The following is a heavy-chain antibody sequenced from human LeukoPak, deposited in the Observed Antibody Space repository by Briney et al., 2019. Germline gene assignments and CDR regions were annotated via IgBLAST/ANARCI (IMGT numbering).Heavy chain of an antibody. CDR3: AKKSPDSSGNPAYD. J-gene: IGHJ4*02. CDR1: AFIFSGHW. CDR2: ISRSGTET. D-gene: IGHD4-23*01. V-gene: IGHV3-23*01. Sequence: GGSLRLSCEGSAFIFSGHWMSWVRQAPGKGLEWVSVISRSGTETYHADSVRGRFTISRDNAKNTLYLQMNSLRAEDTAVYYCAKKSPDSSGNPAYDWGQGTLVTVSS.